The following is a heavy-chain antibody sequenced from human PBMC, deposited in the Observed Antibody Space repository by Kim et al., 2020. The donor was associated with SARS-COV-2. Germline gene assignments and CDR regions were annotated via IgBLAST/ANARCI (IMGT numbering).Heavy chain of an antibody. CDR3: AKDHLMVRGVIRTDY. CDR1: GFTFSSYA. V-gene: IGHV3-23*01. J-gene: IGHJ4*02. D-gene: IGHD3-10*01. Sequence: GGSLRLSCAASGFTFSSYAMSWVRQAPGKGLEWVSAISGSGGSTYYADSVKGRFTISRDNSKNTLYLQMNSLRAEDTAVYYCAKDHLMVRGVIRTDYWGQGTLVTVSS. CDR2: ISGSGGST.